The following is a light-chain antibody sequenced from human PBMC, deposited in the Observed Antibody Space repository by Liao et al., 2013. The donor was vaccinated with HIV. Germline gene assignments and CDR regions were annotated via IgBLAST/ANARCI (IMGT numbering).Light chain of an antibody. Sequence: SYELTQPPSVSVSPGQTASITCSGDQLGTKFASWYQQKPGQSPVLVIYQDDKRPSGIPDRFSGSNSGHTATLTIGGSQAMDEADYYCLAWDSTSWVFGGGTKLDRP. J-gene: IGLJ3*02. V-gene: IGLV3-1*01. CDR1: QLGTKF. CDR3: LAWDSTSWV. CDR2: QDD.